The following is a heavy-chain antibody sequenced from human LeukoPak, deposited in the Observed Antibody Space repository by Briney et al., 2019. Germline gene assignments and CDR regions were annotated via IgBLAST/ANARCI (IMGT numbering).Heavy chain of an antibody. CDR1: GFTFRNYA. CDR3: GKDPNGDYVGAFDFQR. V-gene: IGHV3-23*01. CDR2: ITGSGATT. D-gene: IGHD4-17*01. J-gene: IGHJ1*01. Sequence: GGSLRLSCAASGFTFRNYAAVWVRQAPGKGLEWVSAITGSGATTYYADSVRGRFTIYRDNSKNTLYLQMNSLRGEDTAVYYCGKDPNGDYVGAFDFQRWGQGTLVTVSS.